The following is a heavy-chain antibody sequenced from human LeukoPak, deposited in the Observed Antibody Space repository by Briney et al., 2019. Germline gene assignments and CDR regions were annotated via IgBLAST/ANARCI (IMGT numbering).Heavy chain of an antibody. D-gene: IGHD6-13*01. Sequence: GGSLRLSCAASGFTFDDYAMHWVRQAPGKGLEWVSGISWNSGSIGYADSVKGRFTISRDNAKNSLYLQMNSLRAEDMALYYCAKAVSQSLAAAYNGSDAFDIWGQGTMVTVSS. J-gene: IGHJ3*02. CDR2: ISWNSGSI. V-gene: IGHV3-9*03. CDR3: AKAVSQSLAAAYNGSDAFDI. CDR1: GFTFDDYA.